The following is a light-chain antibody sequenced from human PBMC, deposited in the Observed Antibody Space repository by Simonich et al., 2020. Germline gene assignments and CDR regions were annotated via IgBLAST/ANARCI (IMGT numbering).Light chain of an antibody. V-gene: IGLV2-23*01. CDR3: CSYAGSSTVV. Sequence: QSALTQPASVSGSPGQSITISCTGTSSDVGRYNLVSWYQHHPGKAPKLMIYEGSKRPSGVSNRFPGSKSGNTASLTISGLQAEDEADYYCCSYAGSSTVVFGGGTKLTVL. CDR1: SSDVGRYNL. J-gene: IGLJ2*01. CDR2: EGS.